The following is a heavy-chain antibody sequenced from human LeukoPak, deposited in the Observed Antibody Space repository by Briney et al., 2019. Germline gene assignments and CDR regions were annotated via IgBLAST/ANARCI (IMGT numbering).Heavy chain of an antibody. CDR1: GGSISSGDYY. CDR2: IYYSGST. CDR3: ARVPSGSYPFDY. Sequence: AQTLSLTCTVSGGSISSGDYYWSWIRQPPGKGLEWIGYIYYSGSTYYNPSLKSRVTISVDTSKNQFSLKLSSVTAADTAVYYCARVPSGSYPFDYWGQGTLVTVSS. V-gene: IGHV4-30-4*08. J-gene: IGHJ4*02. D-gene: IGHD1-26*01.